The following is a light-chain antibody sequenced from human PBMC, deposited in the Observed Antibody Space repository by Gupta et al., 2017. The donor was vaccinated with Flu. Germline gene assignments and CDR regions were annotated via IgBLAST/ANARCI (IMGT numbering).Light chain of an antibody. V-gene: IGKV3-11*01. Sequence: EIVLTQSPATLSLSPGERATLSCRASQSVGSYLAWYQHRPGQAPRLLIYDTSNRATGIPARLSGSGSGTDFTLTISSLEPEDFAVYFCQQRRDWITFGQGTRLEIK. J-gene: IGKJ5*01. CDR1: QSVGSY. CDR2: DTS. CDR3: QQRRDWIT.